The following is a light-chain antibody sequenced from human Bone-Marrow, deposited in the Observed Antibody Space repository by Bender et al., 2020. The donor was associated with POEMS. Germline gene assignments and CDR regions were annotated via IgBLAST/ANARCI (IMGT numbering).Light chain of an antibody. CDR2: GVT. Sequence: QSALTQPASVSGSPGQSITLSCTGTTSDVGRYDYVSWYHQHPGKAPKLIIFGVTYRPSGVSDRFSGSKSGSTASLTISGLQAEDDAVYYCASYTTGYTLVLFGGGTKLTVL. V-gene: IGLV2-14*03. CDR1: TSDVGRYDY. J-gene: IGLJ2*01. CDR3: ASYTTGYTLVL.